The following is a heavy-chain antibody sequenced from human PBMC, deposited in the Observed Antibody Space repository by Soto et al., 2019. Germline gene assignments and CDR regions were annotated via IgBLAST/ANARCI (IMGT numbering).Heavy chain of an antibody. J-gene: IGHJ6*02. CDR1: GYTFTRSG. CDR2: ISSYNGDT. Sequence: VKVSCKASGYTFTRSGISWVRQAPGQGPEWMGWISSYNGDTNYAQTFQGRVTMTTDTSTSTAYMELRSLRSEDTAVYYCARYRGYSYNVGMDVWGQGTTVTVSS. D-gene: IGHD1-20*01. V-gene: IGHV1-18*01. CDR3: ARYRGYSYNVGMDV.